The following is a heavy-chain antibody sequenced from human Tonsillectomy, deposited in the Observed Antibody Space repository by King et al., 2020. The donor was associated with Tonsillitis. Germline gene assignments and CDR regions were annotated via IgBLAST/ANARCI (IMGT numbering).Heavy chain of an antibody. CDR1: GYTFTSYY. CDR2: INPSGGST. V-gene: IGHV1-46*01. CDR3: AREGNTWIQLWLGYYYYGMDV. Sequence: QLVQSGAEVKKPGASVKVSCKASGYTFTSYYMHWVRQAPGQGLEWMGIINPSGGSTSYAQKFQGRVTMTRDTSTSTVYMELSSLRSEDTAVYYCAREGNTWIQLWLGYYYYGMDVWGQGTTVTVSS. D-gene: IGHD5-18*01. J-gene: IGHJ6*02.